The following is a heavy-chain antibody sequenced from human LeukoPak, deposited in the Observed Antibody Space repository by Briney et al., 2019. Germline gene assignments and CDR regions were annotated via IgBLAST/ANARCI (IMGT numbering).Heavy chain of an antibody. CDR1: GFAFSAYW. Sequence: GGSLRLSCAASGFAFSAYWMHWVRQAPGKGLEWVARINEDATTISYADSVKGRFIISRDNTKKSLYLQMNNLSAEDTAVYYCVRDLVFVWTPRHDFDFWGQGTLVTVSS. V-gene: IGHV3-74*01. D-gene: IGHD3/OR15-3a*01. J-gene: IGHJ4*02. CDR2: INEDATTI. CDR3: VRDLVFVWTPRHDFDF.